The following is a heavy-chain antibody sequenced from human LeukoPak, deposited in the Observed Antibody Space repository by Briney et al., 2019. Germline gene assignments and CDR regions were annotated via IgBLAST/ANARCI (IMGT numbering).Heavy chain of an antibody. CDR3: ARGPRIPPYYYYMDV. V-gene: IGHV1-2*02. D-gene: IGHD2-2*02. CDR2: INPNSGGT. Sequence: ASVKVSCKASGYTFTGYYMHWVRQAPGQGLEWMGWINPNSGGTNYAQKFQGRVTMTRDTSISTAYMELSRLRSDDTAVYYCARGPRIPPYYYYMDVWGKGTTVTISS. CDR1: GYTFTGYY. J-gene: IGHJ6*03.